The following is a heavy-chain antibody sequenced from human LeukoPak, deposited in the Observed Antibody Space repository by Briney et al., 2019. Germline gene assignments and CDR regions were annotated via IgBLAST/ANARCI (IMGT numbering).Heavy chain of an antibody. CDR1: GVTFSGYS. CDR2: ITATSLHT. J-gene: IGHJ3*02. Sequence: GGSLRLSCAASGVTFSGYSMNWVRQASGKGLEWVSAITATSLHTYYADSVKGRFTISRDNAKNSLYLQMNSLRVEDTALYYCARVRSVGGNPHAFNIWGQGTMVTVSS. D-gene: IGHD4-23*01. V-gene: IGHV3-21*01. CDR3: ARVRSVGGNPHAFNI.